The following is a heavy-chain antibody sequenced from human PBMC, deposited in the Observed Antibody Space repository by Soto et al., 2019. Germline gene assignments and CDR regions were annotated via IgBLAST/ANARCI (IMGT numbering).Heavy chain of an antibody. Sequence: QVQLVQSGAEVKKPGASVKVSCKASGYTFPNYGITWVRQAPGQGLEWMGWISAYKTNIKYAQKFQGRVTLTTDTSTSTAHMELRSLRSDDTAIYYCARDLDGSGAYYTDFWGQGTLVTVSS. J-gene: IGHJ4*02. D-gene: IGHD3-10*01. CDR2: ISAYKTNI. CDR1: GYTFPNYG. V-gene: IGHV1-18*01. CDR3: ARDLDGSGAYYTDF.